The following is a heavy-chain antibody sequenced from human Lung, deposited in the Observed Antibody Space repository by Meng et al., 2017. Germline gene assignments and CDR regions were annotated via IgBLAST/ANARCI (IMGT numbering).Heavy chain of an antibody. V-gene: IGHV4-61*01. Sequence: QVRGPGSGAGLLRPSTTLSLTCTVYGASVSSGSSYWSWLRQPPGKGLEWIAEMDYSRRTNYSPSLKRRVTMLTDTSKNQLSLKLSSVTAADTAVYYCAGGPWELDFWGQGTLVTVSS. CDR2: MDYSRRT. D-gene: IGHD1-26*01. CDR1: GASVSSGSSY. J-gene: IGHJ4*02. CDR3: AGGPWELDF.